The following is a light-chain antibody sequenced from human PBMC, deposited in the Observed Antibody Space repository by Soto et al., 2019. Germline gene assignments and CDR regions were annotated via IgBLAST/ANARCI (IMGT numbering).Light chain of an antibody. CDR2: NTN. CDR1: TGAVTGGYY. Sequence: TVVTQEPSVTVSPGVTVTLTCASSTGAVTGGYYPNWFQQKPGQAPRSLLYNTNKKHSWTPARFSGSLLGGKAALTLSNVQPEDEAQYYCLLYFGGAHWVFGGGTKLTVL. V-gene: IGLV7-43*01. J-gene: IGLJ3*02. CDR3: LLYFGGAHWV.